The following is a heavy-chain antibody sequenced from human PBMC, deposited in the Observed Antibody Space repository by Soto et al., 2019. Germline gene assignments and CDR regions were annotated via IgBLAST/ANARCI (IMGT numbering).Heavy chain of an antibody. J-gene: IGHJ4*02. D-gene: IGHD6-13*01. CDR1: GFTFTNAW. CDR3: TTGHSAGLY. CDR2: IKCKVDGGTT. Sequence: GGSLRLSCAASGFTFTNAWMSWVRQAPGKGLEWVGRIKCKVDGGTTDYAAPVRGRFTISRDDSKDILYLQMNSLKAEDSALYYCTTGHSAGLYWGRGTLVTVSS. V-gene: IGHV3-15*01.